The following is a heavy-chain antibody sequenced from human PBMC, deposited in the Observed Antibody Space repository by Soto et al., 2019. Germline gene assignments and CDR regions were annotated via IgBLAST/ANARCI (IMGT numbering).Heavy chain of an antibody. V-gene: IGHV1-46*01. Sequence: GASVKVSCKASGYTFTNYYIHWVRQAPGQGLEWMGIIDPSGGSPTNAQKFQGRVSMTRDTSASTVYMQLSSLRSDDTAVYFCARTLYGDNVDYWGQGTLVTVSS. D-gene: IGHD4-17*01. CDR2: IDPSGGSP. J-gene: IGHJ4*02. CDR3: ARTLYGDNVDY. CDR1: GYTFTNYY.